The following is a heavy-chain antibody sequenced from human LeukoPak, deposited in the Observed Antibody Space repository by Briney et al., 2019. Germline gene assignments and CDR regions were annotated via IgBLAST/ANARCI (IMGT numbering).Heavy chain of an antibody. V-gene: IGHV3-72*01. Sequence: GGSLRLSCAASGFTFSDHYMDWVRQAPGKGLEWVGRTRNKANSYTTEYAASVKGRFTISRDDSKNSLYLQMNSLKTEDTAVYYCARAGRRDGYYYFDYWGQGTLVTVSS. J-gene: IGHJ4*02. CDR3: ARAGRRDGYYYFDY. D-gene: IGHD5-24*01. CDR2: TRNKANSYTT. CDR1: GFTFSDHY.